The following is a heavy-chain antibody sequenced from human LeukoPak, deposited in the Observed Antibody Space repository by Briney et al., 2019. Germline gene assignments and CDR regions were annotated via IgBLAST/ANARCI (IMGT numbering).Heavy chain of an antibody. J-gene: IGHJ5*02. D-gene: IGHD3-3*01. CDR2: IYSDGTNK. V-gene: IGHV3-30*02. Sequence: GGSLRLPCAASGFTFSTYGMHWVRQAPGKGLEWVACIYSDGTNKDYADSVKGRFIISRDNSKNTLYLQMNSLRAEDTAVYYCAKDWSGNYNWFDPWGQGTLVTVSS. CDR1: GFTFSTYG. CDR3: AKDWSGNYNWFDP.